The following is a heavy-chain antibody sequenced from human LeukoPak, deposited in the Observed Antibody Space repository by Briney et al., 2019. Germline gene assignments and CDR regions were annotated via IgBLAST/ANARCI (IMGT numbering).Heavy chain of an antibody. CDR2: IIPIFGTA. J-gene: IGHJ5*02. Sequence: GASVKVSCKASGGTFSSYAISWVRQAPGQGLEWMGGIIPIFGTANYAQKFQGRVTITADESTSTAYMELSSLRSEDTAVYYCARMRGRWLQSEFDPWGQGTLVTVSS. CDR1: GGTFSSYA. D-gene: IGHD5-24*01. V-gene: IGHV1-69*13. CDR3: ARMRGRWLQSEFDP.